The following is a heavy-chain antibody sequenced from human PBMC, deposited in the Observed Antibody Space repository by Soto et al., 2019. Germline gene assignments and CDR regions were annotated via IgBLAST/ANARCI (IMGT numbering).Heavy chain of an antibody. Sequence: QVQLVQSGAEVKKPGSSVKVSCKASGGTFSNYGVNWVRQAPGQGLEWMGGIIPIFGTAKYAQKFQGRVTITADDSTTTDYMELSSLRSEDTAVYYCARDGTLYDSSAYYYLYWGQGTLVTVSS. V-gene: IGHV1-69*01. CDR1: GGTFSNYG. D-gene: IGHD3-22*01. J-gene: IGHJ4*02. CDR3: ARDGTLYDSSAYYYLY. CDR2: IIPIFGTA.